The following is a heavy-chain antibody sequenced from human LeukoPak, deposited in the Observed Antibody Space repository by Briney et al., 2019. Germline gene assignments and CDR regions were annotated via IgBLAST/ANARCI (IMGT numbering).Heavy chain of an antibody. D-gene: IGHD2-15*01. Sequence: PSETLSLTCTVSGGSISSGGYYWSWIRQHPGKGLEWIGYIDYSGSTYYNPSLKSRVTISVDTSKNQFSLKLSSVTAADTAVYYCAREKGYCSGGSCYGSWFDPWGQGTLVTVSS. V-gene: IGHV4-31*03. CDR2: IDYSGST. CDR3: AREKGYCSGGSCYGSWFDP. CDR1: GGSISSGGYY. J-gene: IGHJ5*02.